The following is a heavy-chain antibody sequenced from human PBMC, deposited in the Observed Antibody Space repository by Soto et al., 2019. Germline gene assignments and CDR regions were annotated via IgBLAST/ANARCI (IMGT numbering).Heavy chain of an antibody. D-gene: IGHD3-3*01. CDR3: ARAQNYDFWSGYYYYGMDV. V-gene: IGHV1-2*02. CDR1: GYTFTGYY. J-gene: IGHJ6*02. Sequence: ASVKVSCKASGYTFTGYYMHWVRQAPGQGLEWMGWINPNSGGTNYAQKFQGRVTMTRDTSISTAYMELSRLRSDDTAVYYCARAQNYDFWSGYYYYGMDVWGQGTTVTVSS. CDR2: INPNSGGT.